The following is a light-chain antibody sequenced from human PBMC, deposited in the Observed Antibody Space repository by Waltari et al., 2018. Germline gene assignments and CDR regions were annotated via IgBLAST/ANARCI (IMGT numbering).Light chain of an antibody. Sequence: QSVLTQPPSVSAAPGQKVTISCPGSSPNIGNNYVSWYQQLPGTAPKLLIYDNNKRPSGIPDRFSGSKSGTSATVGITGLQTGDEADYYCGTWDSSLSAWVFGGGTKLTVL. J-gene: IGLJ3*02. CDR3: GTWDSSLSAWV. V-gene: IGLV1-51*01. CDR1: SPNIGNNY. CDR2: DNN.